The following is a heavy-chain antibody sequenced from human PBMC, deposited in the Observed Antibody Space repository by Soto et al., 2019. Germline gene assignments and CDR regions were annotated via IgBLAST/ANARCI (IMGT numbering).Heavy chain of an antibody. CDR1: GFTFSSYA. CDR2: ISGSGGST. V-gene: IGHV3-23*01. D-gene: IGHD3-9*01. J-gene: IGHJ4*02. Sequence: GGSLRLSCAASGFTFSSYAMSWVRQAPGEGLEWVSAISGSGGSTYYADSVRGRFTISRDNSKNTLYLQMNSLRAEDTAVYYCAKDRVLRYFDWATLFDYWGRGTLVTVSS. CDR3: AKDRVLRYFDWATLFDY.